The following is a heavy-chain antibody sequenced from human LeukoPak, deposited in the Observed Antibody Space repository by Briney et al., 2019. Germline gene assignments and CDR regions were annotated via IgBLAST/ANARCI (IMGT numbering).Heavy chain of an antibody. J-gene: IGHJ4*02. V-gene: IGHV3-66*04. CDR3: ATPLSIGGY. CDR1: GLTFSSHW. D-gene: IGHD3-10*01. Sequence: GGSLRLSCAASGLTFSSHWMHWVRQAPGKGLEWVSVIYSGGSTYYADSVKGRFTISRDNSKNTLYLQMNSLKAEDTAVYYCATPLSIGGYWGQGTLVTVSS. CDR2: IYSGGST.